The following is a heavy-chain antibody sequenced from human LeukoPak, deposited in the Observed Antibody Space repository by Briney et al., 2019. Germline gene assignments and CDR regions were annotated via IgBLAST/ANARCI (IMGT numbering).Heavy chain of an antibody. CDR3: ARLPDGAPFDY. Sequence: GASVKVSCKASGYTFTSYDINWVRQATGKGLGWMGWMNPNSGNTGYAQKFQGRVTMTRNTSISTAYMELSSLRSEDTAVYYCARLPDGAPFDYWGQGTLVTVSS. V-gene: IGHV1-8*01. D-gene: IGHD1-26*01. CDR1: GYTFTSYD. J-gene: IGHJ4*02. CDR2: MNPNSGNT.